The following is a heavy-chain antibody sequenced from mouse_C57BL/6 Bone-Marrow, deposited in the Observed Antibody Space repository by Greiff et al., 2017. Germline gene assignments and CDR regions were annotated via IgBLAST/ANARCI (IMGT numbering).Heavy chain of an antibody. D-gene: IGHD1-1*02. V-gene: IGHV5-9-1*02. Sequence: EVKLMESGEGLVKPGGSLKLSCAASGFTFSSYAMSWVRQTPEKRLEWVAYISSGGDYIYYADNVKGRFTISRDNARNTLYLQMSRLKSEDTAMYYCTRDMADYWGQGTTLTVSS. J-gene: IGHJ2*01. CDR1: GFTFSSYA. CDR3: TRDMADY. CDR2: ISSGGDYI.